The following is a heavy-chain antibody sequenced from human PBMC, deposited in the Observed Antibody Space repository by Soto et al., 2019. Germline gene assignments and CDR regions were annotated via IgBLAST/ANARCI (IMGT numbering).Heavy chain of an antibody. CDR1: GFTVSSNY. CDR2: IFISGST. J-gene: IGHJ4*02. Sequence: EVQLVESGGGLVQPGGSLRLSCAASGFTVSSNYMSWVRQAPGKGLEWVSVIFISGSTFYADSVKGRFTISRDNSKNTLYLQMNSLRAEDTAVYYCARDQGYSHYWGQGTLVTVSS. V-gene: IGHV3-66*01. D-gene: IGHD5-18*01. CDR3: ARDQGYSHY.